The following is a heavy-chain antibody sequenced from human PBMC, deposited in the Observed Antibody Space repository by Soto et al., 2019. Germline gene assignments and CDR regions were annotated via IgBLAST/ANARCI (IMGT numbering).Heavy chain of an antibody. CDR1: GGSISSYY. V-gene: IGHV4-59*01. J-gene: IGHJ6*02. CDR3: ARDGYTVTPNYYYGMDV. Sequence: SETLSLTCTVSGGSISSYYWSWIRQPPGKGLEWIGYIYYSGSTNYNPSLKSRVTTSVDTSKNQFSLKLSSVTAADTAVYYCARDGYTVTPNYYYGMDVWGQGTTVTVSS. D-gene: IGHD4-4*01. CDR2: IYYSGST.